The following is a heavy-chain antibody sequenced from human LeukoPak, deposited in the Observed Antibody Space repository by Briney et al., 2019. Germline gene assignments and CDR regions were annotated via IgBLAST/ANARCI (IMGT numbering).Heavy chain of an antibody. Sequence: GGTLRLSCAASRFTFSSYWIHWVRQATGKGLVWVSRIKDGGTTTDYADSVKGRFTISRDDAKNTLYLQMNSLRAEDTAVYYCTTIRPGYWGQGTLVTVSP. J-gene: IGHJ4*02. V-gene: IGHV3-74*01. CDR2: IKDGGTTT. D-gene: IGHD5-12*01. CDR1: RFTFSSYW. CDR3: TTIRPGY.